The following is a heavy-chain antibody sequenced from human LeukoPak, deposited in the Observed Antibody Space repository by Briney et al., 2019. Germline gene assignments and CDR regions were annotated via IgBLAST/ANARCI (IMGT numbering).Heavy chain of an antibody. CDR1: GFTFSSYG. J-gene: IGHJ4*02. D-gene: IGHD6-19*01. V-gene: IGHV3-30*02. Sequence: GGSLRLSCAASGFTFSSYGMHWVRQAPGKGLEWVAFIRYDGSNKYYADSVKGRFTISRDNSKNTLYLQMNSLRAEDTAVYYCAKDSYSSGWADYFDYWGQGTLVTVSS. CDR3: AKDSYSSGWADYFDY. CDR2: IRYDGSNK.